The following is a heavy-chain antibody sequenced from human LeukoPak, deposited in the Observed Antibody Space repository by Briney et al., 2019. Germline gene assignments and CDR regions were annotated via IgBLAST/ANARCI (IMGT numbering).Heavy chain of an antibody. CDR2: ISGSGGST. D-gene: IGHD6-13*01. CDR3: AIRKQQVVPPRAYPYYYGMDV. CDR1: GFTLSSNA. Sequence: GGSLRLSCAASGFTLSSNAMNWVRQAPGKGLGWVSGISGSGGSTYYADSVKGRFTISRDKSKNTLYLLIISLRAEDTAVYYCAIRKQQVVPPRAYPYYYGMDVWGQGTTVTVSS. V-gene: IGHV3-23*01. J-gene: IGHJ6*02.